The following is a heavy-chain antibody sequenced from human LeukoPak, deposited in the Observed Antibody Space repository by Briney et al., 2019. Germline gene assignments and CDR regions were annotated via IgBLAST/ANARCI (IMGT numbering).Heavy chain of an antibody. CDR1: GFTFSDYY. V-gene: IGHV3-11*06. CDR3: ARVPYSSSWYFDY. J-gene: IGHJ4*02. Sequence: PGGSLRLSCAASGFTFSDYYMSWIRQAPGKGLEWLSFISDTSTYTNYADSVKGRFTISRDNSKNTLYLQMNSLRAEDTAVYYCARVPYSSSWYFDYWGQGTLVTVSS. D-gene: IGHD6-13*01. CDR2: ISDTSTYT.